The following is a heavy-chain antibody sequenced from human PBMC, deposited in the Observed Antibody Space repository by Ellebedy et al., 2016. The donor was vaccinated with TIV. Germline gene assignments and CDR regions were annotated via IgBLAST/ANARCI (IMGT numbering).Heavy chain of an antibody. J-gene: IGHJ4*02. D-gene: IGHD3-10*01. CDR2: ISGSGGMM. CDR3: ARRSRGPSYYFDY. Sequence: GESLKISCVASGFIFSSYYMTWVRQAPGKGLEWISYISGSGGMMDHADSVKGRFTIPRDNAKNSLYLQLSSLRAEDTAVYYCARRSRGPSYYFDYWGQGALVTVSS. CDR1: GFIFSSYY. V-gene: IGHV3-48*03.